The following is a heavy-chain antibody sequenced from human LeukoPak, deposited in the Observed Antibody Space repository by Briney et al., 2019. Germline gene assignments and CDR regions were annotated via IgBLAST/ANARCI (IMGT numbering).Heavy chain of an antibody. CDR1: GFAFSDHH. J-gene: IGHJ4*02. CDR3: TRIFYYGTRGFYPDY. D-gene: IGHD3-10*01. Sequence: GGSLRLSCAASGFAFSDHHMDGVRQAPGMGLEWIGRSKNKDYAHSTVYAASVKGRFTFSRDDPKNSLYLQMNSLTTEDTAVYYCTRIFYYGTRGFYPDYWGQGTLVTVSS. V-gene: IGHV3-72*01. CDR2: SKNKDYAHST.